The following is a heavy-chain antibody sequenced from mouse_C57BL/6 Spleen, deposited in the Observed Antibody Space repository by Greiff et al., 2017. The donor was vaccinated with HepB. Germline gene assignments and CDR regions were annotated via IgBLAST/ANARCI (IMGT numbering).Heavy chain of an antibody. CDR3: ARSSWGEYYFDV. J-gene: IGHJ1*03. Sequence: EVKLMESGAELVRPGSSVKTSCKTSGYTFTSYGINWVKQRPGQGLEWIGYIYIGNGYTEYNEKFKGKATLTSDTSSSTAYMQLSSLTSEDSAIYFCARSSWGEYYFDVWGTGTTVTVSS. CDR2: IYIGNGYT. D-gene: IGHD5-1*01. V-gene: IGHV1-58*01. CDR1: GYTFTSYG.